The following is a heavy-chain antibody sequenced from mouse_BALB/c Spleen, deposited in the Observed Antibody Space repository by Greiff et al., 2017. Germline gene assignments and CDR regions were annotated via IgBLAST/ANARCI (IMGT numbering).Heavy chain of an antibody. V-gene: IGHV2-2*02. CDR3: ARIGGYDGGAMDY. D-gene: IGHD2-2*01. J-gene: IGHJ4*01. CDR1: GFSLTSYG. Sequence: QVQLKESGPGLVQPSQSLSITCTVSGFSLTSYGVHWVRQSPGKGLEWLGVIWSGGSTDYNAAFISRLSISKDNSKSQVFFKMNSLQANDTAIYYCARIGGYDGGAMDYWGQGTSVTVSS. CDR2: IWSGGST.